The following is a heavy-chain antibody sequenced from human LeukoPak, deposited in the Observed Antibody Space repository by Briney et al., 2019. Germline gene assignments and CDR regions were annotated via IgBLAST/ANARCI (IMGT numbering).Heavy chain of an antibody. J-gene: IGHJ4*02. CDR1: GYTFTSYY. CDR2: INPSGGST. V-gene: IGHV1-46*01. Sequence: VASVKVSCKASGYTFTSYYMHWVRQAPGQGLEWMGVINPSGGSTSYAQKFQGRVTMTRDTSTSTVYMELSSLRSEDTAVYYCARDYDFWSGYNQFDYWGQGTLVTVSS. CDR3: ARDYDFWSGYNQFDY. D-gene: IGHD3-3*01.